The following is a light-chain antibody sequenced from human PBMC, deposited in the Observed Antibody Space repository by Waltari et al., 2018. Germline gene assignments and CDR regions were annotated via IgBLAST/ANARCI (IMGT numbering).Light chain of an antibody. CDR3: CSYVQKDIWL. J-gene: IGLJ3*02. V-gene: IGLV2-23*02. CDR1: TGIGGNSAF. CDR2: EVI. Sequence: QSALTQPASVSGAPGQSITISGSAVTGIGGNSAFVSWYQHHPGKVPKLLIYEVIKRPPDISDRFTGSKSGNTASLSISGLQADDEADYYCCSYVQKDIWLFGRGTKVTVL.